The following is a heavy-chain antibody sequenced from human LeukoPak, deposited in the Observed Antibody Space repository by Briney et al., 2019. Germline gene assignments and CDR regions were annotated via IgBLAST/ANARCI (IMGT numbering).Heavy chain of an antibody. D-gene: IGHD3-9*01. CDR2: IKEDGSEK. Sequence: GGSLRLSCGASGFTLSSYWMSWVRQAPGKGMKWVANIKEDGSEKYYVDSVKGRFTISRDNGKNSLYLQMNSLRAEDTALYYCARDKEKYYDILTGWNYYYYGMNVWGQGTTVTVSS. V-gene: IGHV3-7*01. CDR3: ARDKEKYYDILTGWNYYYYGMNV. J-gene: IGHJ6*02. CDR1: GFTLSSYW.